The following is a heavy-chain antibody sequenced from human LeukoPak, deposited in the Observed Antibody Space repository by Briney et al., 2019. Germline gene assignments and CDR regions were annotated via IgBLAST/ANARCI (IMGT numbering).Heavy chain of an antibody. D-gene: IGHD3-10*01. Sequence: ASVKVSCKASGYTFTGYYMRWVRQAPGQGLEWMGWINPNSGGTNYAQKFQGWVTMTRDTSISTAYMELSRLRSDDTAVYYCARDLYGSGEDPSGMDVWGKGTTVTVSS. J-gene: IGHJ6*04. CDR3: ARDLYGSGEDPSGMDV. CDR2: INPNSGGT. V-gene: IGHV1-2*04. CDR1: GYTFTGYY.